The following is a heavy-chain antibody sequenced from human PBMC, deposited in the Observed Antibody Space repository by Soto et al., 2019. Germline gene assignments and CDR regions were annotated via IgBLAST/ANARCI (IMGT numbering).Heavy chain of an antibody. CDR3: ARQMEVIAVAANYYYMDV. V-gene: IGHV4-59*01. CDR1: GGSISSFY. D-gene: IGHD6-19*01. CDR2: IYYSGST. Sequence: SETLSLTCTVSGGSISSFYWSWIRQPPGKGLEWIGYIYYSGSTNYNPSLKSRVTISVDTSKNQFSLKLSSVTAAGTAVYYCARQMEVIAVAANYYYMDVWGKGTTVTVSS. J-gene: IGHJ6*03.